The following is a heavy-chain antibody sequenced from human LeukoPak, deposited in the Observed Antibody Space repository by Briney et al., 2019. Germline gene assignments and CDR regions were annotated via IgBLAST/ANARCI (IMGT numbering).Heavy chain of an antibody. CDR1: GGSFSGYY. CDR3: ARAYRYFDY. V-gene: IGHV4-34*01. Sequence: SETLSLTCAVYGGSFSGYYWSWIRQPPGKGLEWIGEINHSGSTNYNPSLKSRVTISLDTSKNQFSLKLSSVTAADTAVYYCARAYRYFDYWGQGTLVTVSS. J-gene: IGHJ4*02. CDR2: INHSGST. D-gene: IGHD3-16*02.